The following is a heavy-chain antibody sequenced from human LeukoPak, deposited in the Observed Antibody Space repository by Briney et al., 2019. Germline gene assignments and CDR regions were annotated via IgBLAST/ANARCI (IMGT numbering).Heavy chain of an antibody. CDR1: GGSISSYY. Sequence: PETLSLTCTVSGGSISSYYWSWIRQPPGKGLEWIGYIYYSGSTNYNPSLKSRVTISVDTSKNQFSLKLSSVTAADTAVYYCARGRDCTNGVCYMRHAFDIWGQGTMVTVSS. V-gene: IGHV4-59*01. D-gene: IGHD2-8*01. CDR2: IYYSGST. CDR3: ARGRDCTNGVCYMRHAFDI. J-gene: IGHJ3*02.